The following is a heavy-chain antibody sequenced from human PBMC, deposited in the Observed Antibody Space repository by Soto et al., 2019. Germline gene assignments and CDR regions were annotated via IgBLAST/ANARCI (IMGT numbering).Heavy chain of an antibody. Sequence: ASVKVSCKASGYTFTCYYMDWVRQAPGQGLEWMGWINPNSGGTNYAQKFQGWVTMTRDTSISTAYMELSRLRSDDTAVYYCARAGVYCSGGSCYSYYYYMDVWGKGTTVTVSS. CDR2: INPNSGGT. V-gene: IGHV1-2*04. CDR3: ARAGVYCSGGSCYSYYYYMDV. J-gene: IGHJ6*03. CDR1: GYTFTCYY. D-gene: IGHD2-15*01.